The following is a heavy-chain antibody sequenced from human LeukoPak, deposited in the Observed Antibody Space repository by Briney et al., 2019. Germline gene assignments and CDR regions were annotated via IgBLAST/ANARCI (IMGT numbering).Heavy chain of an antibody. CDR2: IYPGDSDT. V-gene: IGHV5-51*01. CDR1: GYSFTSYW. D-gene: IGHD3-9*01. CDR3: ARGQLRYFDWLDY. J-gene: IGHJ4*02. Sequence: GESLKISCKGSGYSFTSYWIGWLRQMPGKGLEWMGTIYPGDSDTRYSPSFQGQVTISADKSISTAYLQWSSLKASDTAMYYCARGQLRYFDWLDYWGQGTLVTVSS.